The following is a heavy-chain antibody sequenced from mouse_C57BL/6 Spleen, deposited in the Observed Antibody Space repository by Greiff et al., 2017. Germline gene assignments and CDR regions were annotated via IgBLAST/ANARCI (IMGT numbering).Heavy chain of an antibody. J-gene: IGHJ1*03. CDR2: IVPDSGGT. CDR1: GYTFTSYW. CDR3: ARSPRCFDFEG. Sequence: QVQLQQPGAELVKPGASVKLSCKASGYTFTSYWMHWVKQRPGRGLEWIGRIVPDSGGTKYNEKFKSKAKLTVDKPSSTAYMQLSSLTSEDSAVYDCARSPRCFDFEGWGTGTTVTVAS. V-gene: IGHV1-72*01.